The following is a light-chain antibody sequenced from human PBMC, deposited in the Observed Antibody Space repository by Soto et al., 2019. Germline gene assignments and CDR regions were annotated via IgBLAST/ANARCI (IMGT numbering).Light chain of an antibody. J-gene: IGKJ1*01. CDR1: QTISSW. CDR3: LQYNGYYRT. V-gene: IGKV1-5*01. Sequence: DIQRTQSPSTLSASVGDRVTITCRASQTISSWLAWYQQKPGKAPNLLIYDASTLERGVPSRFSGSGSGTTFTLTISSLQSDDFATYYCLQYNGYYRTFGQGTKVDIK. CDR2: DAS.